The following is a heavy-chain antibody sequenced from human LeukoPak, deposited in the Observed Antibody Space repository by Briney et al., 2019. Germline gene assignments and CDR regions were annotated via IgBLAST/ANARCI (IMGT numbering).Heavy chain of an antibody. Sequence: GRSLRLSCAASGFTFSNYGMHWVRQAPGKGLEWVAFISYGGTNQYYVDSVKGRFTISRDNYNNRLDLQMNSLRPEVTAVYYCARDSRPYSNDFDYWGQGTLVTVSS. V-gene: IGHV3-30*13. D-gene: IGHD2/OR15-2a*01. CDR2: ISYGGTNQ. J-gene: IGHJ4*02. CDR3: ARDSRPYSNDFDY. CDR1: GFTFSNYG.